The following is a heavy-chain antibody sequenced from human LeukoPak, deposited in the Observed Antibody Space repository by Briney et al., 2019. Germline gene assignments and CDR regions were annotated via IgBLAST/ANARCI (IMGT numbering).Heavy chain of an antibody. J-gene: IGHJ4*02. V-gene: IGHV4-59*01. D-gene: IGHD3-10*01. CDR3: ARARVDGGSGSYPDNPFDY. CDR2: IYYSGST. Sequence: PSETLSLTCTVSGGSISSYYWSWIRQPPGKGLEWIGYIYYSGSTNYNPSLKSRVTISVDTSKNQFSLKLSSVTAADTAVYYCARARVDGGSGSYPDNPFDYWGQGTLVTVSS. CDR1: GGSISSYY.